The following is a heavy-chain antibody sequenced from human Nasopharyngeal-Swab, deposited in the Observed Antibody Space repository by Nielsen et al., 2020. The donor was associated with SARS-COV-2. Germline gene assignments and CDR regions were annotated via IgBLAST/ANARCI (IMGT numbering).Heavy chain of an antibody. D-gene: IGHD2-21*01. CDR2: IYYSGST. Sequence: SETLSLTCTVSGGSISSSSYYWGWIRQPPGKGLEWIGSIYYSGSTYYNPSLKSRVTISVDTSKNQFSLKLGSVTAADTAVYYCARHVALAGWAFDIWGQGTMVTVSS. V-gene: IGHV4-39*01. CDR1: GGSISSSSYY. J-gene: IGHJ3*02. CDR3: ARHVALAGWAFDI.